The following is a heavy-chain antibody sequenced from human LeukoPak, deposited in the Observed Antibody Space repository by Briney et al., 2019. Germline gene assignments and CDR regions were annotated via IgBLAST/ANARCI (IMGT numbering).Heavy chain of an antibody. D-gene: IGHD5-12*01. V-gene: IGHV3-7*01. CDR3: ARAGGYASSWAY. CDR2: IKQDGSEK. J-gene: IGHJ4*02. CDR1: GFTFSSYW. Sequence: QTRGSLRLSCAASGFTFSSYWMSLVRQAPGKGLEWVANIKQDGSEKNYVDSVKGRFTISRDNAKHSLELQMNSLRDEDTAVYYCARAGGYASSWAYWGQGTLVTVSS.